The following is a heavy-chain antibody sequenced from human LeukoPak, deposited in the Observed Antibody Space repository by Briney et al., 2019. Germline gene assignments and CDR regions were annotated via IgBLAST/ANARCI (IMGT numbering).Heavy chain of an antibody. Sequence: GASVKVSCKASGYTFTRYGISWVRQAPGQGLEWMGWISAYNGNTNYAQKLQGRVTMTTDTSTSTAYMELRSLRSDDTAVYYCARDLTYYDFWSGYAGAFDIWGQGTMVTVSS. J-gene: IGHJ3*02. V-gene: IGHV1-18*01. CDR2: ISAYNGNT. CDR1: GYTFTRYG. CDR3: ARDLTYYDFWSGYAGAFDI. D-gene: IGHD3-3*01.